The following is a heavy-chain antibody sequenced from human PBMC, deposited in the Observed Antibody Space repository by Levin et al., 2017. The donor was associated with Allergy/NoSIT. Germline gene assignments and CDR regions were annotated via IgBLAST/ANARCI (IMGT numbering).Heavy chain of an antibody. J-gene: IGHJ4*01. Sequence: GESLKISCAASGFTFSMAYMSWVRQAPGKGLEWVGRIKSRADGGTTDYAAPVKGRFTISRDDSKNTVYLQMNSLKSEDTAVYYCTTRRDYDSSGLPPDWGHGTLVTVSS. CDR1: GFTFSMAY. CDR3: TTRRDYDSSGLPPD. CDR2: IKSRADGGTT. V-gene: IGHV3-15*01. D-gene: IGHD3-22*01.